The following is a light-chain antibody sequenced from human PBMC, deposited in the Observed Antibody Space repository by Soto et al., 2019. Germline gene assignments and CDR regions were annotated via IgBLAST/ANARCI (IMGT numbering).Light chain of an antibody. CDR2: AAS. CDR1: QSISSY. Sequence: DIQMTQSPSSLSASVGDRVTISCRASQSISSYLNWYQQKPGKAPKLLIYAASSLQSGVPSRFSGSGSGTDFTLTISSLQPEDFATYYCQQGYSTPQITLGQRTRQEI. V-gene: IGKV1-39*01. J-gene: IGKJ5*01. CDR3: QQGYSTPQIT.